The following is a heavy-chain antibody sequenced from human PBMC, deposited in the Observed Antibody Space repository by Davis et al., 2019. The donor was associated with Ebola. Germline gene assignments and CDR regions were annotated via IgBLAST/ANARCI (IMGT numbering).Heavy chain of an antibody. CDR1: Y. V-gene: IGHV4-34*01. CDR2: INHSGST. J-gene: IGHJ4*02. Sequence: YWTGWIRQPPGKGLEWIGEINHSGSTNYNPSLKSRVTISVDTSKNQFSLKLSSVTAADTAVYYCARAGGYWVYYYFDYWGQGTLVTVSS. CDR3: ARAGGYWVYYYFDY. D-gene: IGHD1-26*01.